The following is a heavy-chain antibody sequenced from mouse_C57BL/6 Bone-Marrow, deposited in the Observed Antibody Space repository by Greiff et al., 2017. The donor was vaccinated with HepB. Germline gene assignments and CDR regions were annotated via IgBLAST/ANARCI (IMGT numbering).Heavy chain of an antibody. D-gene: IGHD2-5*01. CDR3: ARPYYSNYSAMDY. J-gene: IGHJ4*01. Sequence: VHLVESGAELVRPGTSVKVSCKASGYAFTNYLIEWVKQRPGQGLEWIGVINPGSGGTNYNEKFKGKATLTADKSSSTAYMQLSSLTSEDSAVYFCARPYYSNYSAMDYWGQGTSVTVSS. CDR1: GYAFTNYL. CDR2: INPGSGGT. V-gene: IGHV1-54*01.